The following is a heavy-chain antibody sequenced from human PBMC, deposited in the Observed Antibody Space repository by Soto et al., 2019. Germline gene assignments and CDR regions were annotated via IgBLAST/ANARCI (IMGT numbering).Heavy chain of an antibody. V-gene: IGHV3-30*18. CDR3: AKDNYPHTQVYYYGMDV. CDR2: ISYDGSNK. Sequence: GGSLRLSCAASGFTFSSYGMHWVRQAPGKGLEWVAVISYDGSNKYYADSVKGRFTISRDNSKNTLYLQMNSLRAEDTAVYYCAKDNYPHTQVYYYGMDVWGQGTTVTVSS. CDR1: GFTFSSYG. D-gene: IGHD4-4*01. J-gene: IGHJ6*02.